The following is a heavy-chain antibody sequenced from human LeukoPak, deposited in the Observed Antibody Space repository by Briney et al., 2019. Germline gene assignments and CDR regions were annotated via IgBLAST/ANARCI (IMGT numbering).Heavy chain of an antibody. CDR3: AKGGV. J-gene: IGHJ6*02. Sequence: GGFLRLSCAASGFTFSSYAMSWVRQAPGKGPEWVSGIGNSGDRTFYADSVKGRFTISRDNSKNTLYLQMNSLRVEDTALYYCAKGGVWGQGIAVTVSS. CDR2: IGNSGDRT. V-gene: IGHV3-23*01. CDR1: GFTFSSYA.